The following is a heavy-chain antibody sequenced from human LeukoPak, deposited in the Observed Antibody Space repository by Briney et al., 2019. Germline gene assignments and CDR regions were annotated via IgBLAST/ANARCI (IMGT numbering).Heavy chain of an antibody. J-gene: IGHJ6*03. V-gene: IGHV1-2*06. D-gene: IGHD2-2*01. CDR3: ARAQVGCSSTSCYDSYYYYYMDV. CDR2: INPNRGGT. Sequence: GASVKVSCKASGYTCTGYYMHWVRQAPGQGLEWMGRINPNRGGTNYAQKFQGRVTMTRDTSISTAYMELSRLRSDDTAVYYCARAQVGCSSTSCYDSYYYYYMDVWGKGTTVTVSS. CDR1: GYTCTGYY.